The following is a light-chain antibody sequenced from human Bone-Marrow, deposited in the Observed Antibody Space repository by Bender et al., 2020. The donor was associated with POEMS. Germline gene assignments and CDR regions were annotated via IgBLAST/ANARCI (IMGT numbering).Light chain of an antibody. CDR1: SSNIGRDD. Sequence: QPVLTQPPSASGSPGQRVTISCSGSSSNIGRDDVDWYQQVPGTAPRLLIYKTYQRPSGVPDRFSGSKSGTSASLAIGGLRSEDDADYYCAAWDAGLSGGVFGGGTKLTVL. CDR3: AAWDAGLSGGV. V-gene: IGLV1-47*01. J-gene: IGLJ3*02. CDR2: KTY.